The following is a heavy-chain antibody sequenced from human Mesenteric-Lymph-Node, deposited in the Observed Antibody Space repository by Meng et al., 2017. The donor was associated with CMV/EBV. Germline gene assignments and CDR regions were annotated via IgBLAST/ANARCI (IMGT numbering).Heavy chain of an antibody. CDR1: GFTFSRYS. V-gene: IGHV3-23*01. Sequence: GGSLRLSCAASGFTFSRYSMSWVRQAPGKGLEWVSGISGSGGSAYYADSVKGRFTISRDNSKNTLYLQMNSLRAEDTAVYFCAKRGLVVRFFEWFFDYWGQGTLVTVSS. CDR3: AKRGLVVRFFEWFFDY. CDR2: ISGSGGSA. D-gene: IGHD3-3*01. J-gene: IGHJ4*02.